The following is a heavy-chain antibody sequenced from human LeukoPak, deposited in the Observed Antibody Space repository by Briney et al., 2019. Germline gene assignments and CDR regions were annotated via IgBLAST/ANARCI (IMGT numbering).Heavy chain of an antibody. D-gene: IGHD3-10*01. J-gene: IGHJ4*02. CDR3: ARWFGSGSYYGY. CDR2: ISSDGSNK. Sequence: QAGGSLRLSCAASGFTLRSNMHWVRQAPGKGLEWVAVISSDGSNKDHADSVKGRFTISRDNAKNSLYLQMSSLRAEDTAVYYCARWFGSGSYYGYWGQGTLVTVSS. V-gene: IGHV3-30-3*01. CDR1: GFTLRSN.